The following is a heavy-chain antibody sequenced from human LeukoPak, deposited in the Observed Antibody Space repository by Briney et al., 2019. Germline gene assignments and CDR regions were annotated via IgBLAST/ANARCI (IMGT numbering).Heavy chain of an antibody. CDR3: ARAFSTTAFDY. V-gene: IGHV3-21*01. J-gene: IGHJ4*02. CDR2: ISSSSSYI. D-gene: IGHD4-17*01. CDR1: GFTFSSYA. Sequence: GRSLRLSCAASGFTFSSYAMNWVRQAPGKGLEWVSSISSSSSYIYYADSVKGRFTISRDNAKNSLYLQMNILRAEDTAVYYCARAFSTTAFDYWGQGTLVTVSS.